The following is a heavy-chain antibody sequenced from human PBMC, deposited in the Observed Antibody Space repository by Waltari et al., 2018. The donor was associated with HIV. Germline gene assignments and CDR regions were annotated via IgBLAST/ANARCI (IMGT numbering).Heavy chain of an antibody. CDR3: TRAVFWSGFFTDYFFDY. CDR2: VNGDASST. CDR1: RFNFSGYL. V-gene: IGHV3-74*01. J-gene: IGHJ4*02. Sequence: EVQLVEFGGGLVQPGGSLRLSCAASRFNFSGYLMHWVRQVPGKGLVWVSRVNGDASSTDYADSVRGRFTISRDNAKNTLYLQMNSLRAEDTAVYYCTRAVFWSGFFTDYFFDYWGQGTPVTVSS. D-gene: IGHD3-3*01.